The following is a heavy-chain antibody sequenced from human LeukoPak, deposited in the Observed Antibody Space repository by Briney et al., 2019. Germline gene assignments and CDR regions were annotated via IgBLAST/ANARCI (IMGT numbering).Heavy chain of an antibody. V-gene: IGHV1-18*01. J-gene: IGHJ4*02. Sequence: ASVKVSCRASVYTFTSYGISWVRQAPGQGLERMGWISAYNGNTNYAQKLQGRVTMTTDTSTSTAYMELRSLRSDDTAVYYCASVFSEGYYFDYWGQGTLVTVSS. CDR1: VYTFTSYG. CDR2: ISAYNGNT. CDR3: ASVFSEGYYFDY. D-gene: IGHD1-26*01.